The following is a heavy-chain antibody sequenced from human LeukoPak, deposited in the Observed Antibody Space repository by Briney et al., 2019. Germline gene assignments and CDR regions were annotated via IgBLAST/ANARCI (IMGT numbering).Heavy chain of an antibody. CDR1: GCSFTNYW. CDR3: ARSQEYSSSWYHFDY. CDR2: IYPGDSDT. D-gene: IGHD6-13*01. J-gene: IGHJ4*02. Sequence: GESLKISCKGSGCSFTNYWIGWVRQMPGKGLEWMGIIYPGDSDTRYSPSFQGQITISADKSISNAYLQWSSLKASDTAMYYCARSQEYSSSWYHFDYWGQGTLVTVSS. V-gene: IGHV5-51*01.